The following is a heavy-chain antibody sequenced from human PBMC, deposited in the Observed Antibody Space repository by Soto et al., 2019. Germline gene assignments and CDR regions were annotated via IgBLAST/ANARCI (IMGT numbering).Heavy chain of an antibody. V-gene: IGHV3-23*01. CDR1: GFTFSSYA. Sequence: EVQLLESGGGLVQPGGSLRLSCAASGFTFSSYAMSWVRQAQGKGLEWVSAISGSGGSTYYADSVKGRFTIPRDNSKNPWSRKRTSLRAEDTAVYYWPKGEGGGGQGTLVTVSS. CDR2: ISGSGGST. CDR3: PKGEGG. J-gene: IGHJ4*02. D-gene: IGHD3-16*01.